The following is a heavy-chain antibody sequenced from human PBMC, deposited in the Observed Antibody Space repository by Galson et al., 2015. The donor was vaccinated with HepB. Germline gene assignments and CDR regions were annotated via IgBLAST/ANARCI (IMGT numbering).Heavy chain of an antibody. CDR3: AREGSGYIIKNWFDP. CDR1: GGTFSSYA. J-gene: IGHJ5*02. V-gene: IGHV1-69*10. D-gene: IGHD5-12*01. Sequence: SVKVSCKASGGTFSSYAISWVRQAPGQGLEWMGGMIPIFGIAKYAQKFQGRVTITAGKSTSTAYMELSSLRSEDTAVYYCAREGSGYIIKNWFDPWGQGTLVTVSS. CDR2: MIPIFGIA.